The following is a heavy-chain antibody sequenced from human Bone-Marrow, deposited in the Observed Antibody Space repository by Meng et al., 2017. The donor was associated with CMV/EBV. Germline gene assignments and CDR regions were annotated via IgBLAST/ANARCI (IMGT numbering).Heavy chain of an antibody. J-gene: IGHJ3*02. V-gene: IGHV3-11*01. CDR2: ISSSGSTI. CDR3: ARVLQLVGDAFDI. Sequence: GGSLRLSCAASGFTFSDYYLSWIRQAQGKGLEGVSYISSSGSTIYYADSVKGRFTISRDNAKNSLYLQITSLRAEDTAVYYCARVLQLVGDAFDIWGQGTMVTVSS. D-gene: IGHD1-26*01. CDR1: GFTFSDYY.